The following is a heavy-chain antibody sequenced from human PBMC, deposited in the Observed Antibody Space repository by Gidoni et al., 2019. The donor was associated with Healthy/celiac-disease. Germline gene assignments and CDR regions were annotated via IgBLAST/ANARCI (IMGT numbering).Heavy chain of an antibody. J-gene: IGHJ3*02. V-gene: IGHV3-9*01. CDR3: AKDFSAMVRGVIIGAFDI. CDR1: GFTFDDYD. Sequence: EVQLVESGGGLVQPGRSLRLSCAAPGFTFDDYDMHWVRQAPGKGLEWVSGISWNSGSIGYADSVKGRFTISRDNAKNSLYLQMNSLRAEDTALYYCAKDFSAMVRGVIIGAFDIWGQGTMVTVSS. CDR2: ISWNSGSI. D-gene: IGHD3-10*01.